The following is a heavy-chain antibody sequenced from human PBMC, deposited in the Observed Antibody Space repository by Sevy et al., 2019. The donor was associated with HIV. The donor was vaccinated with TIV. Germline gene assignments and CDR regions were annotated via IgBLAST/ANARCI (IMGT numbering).Heavy chain of an antibody. CDR1: GFTFSSYA. J-gene: IGHJ6*02. CDR3: ARDSSVSSGYYYVYYYYYGMDV. D-gene: IGHD3-22*01. V-gene: IGHV3-30*04. Sequence: GGSLRLSCAASGFTFSSYAMHWVRQAPGKGLEWVAVISYDGSNKYYADSVKGRFTISRDNSKNTLYLQMNSLRAEDTVVYYCARDSSVSSGYYYVYYYYYGMDVWGQGTTVTVSS. CDR2: ISYDGSNK.